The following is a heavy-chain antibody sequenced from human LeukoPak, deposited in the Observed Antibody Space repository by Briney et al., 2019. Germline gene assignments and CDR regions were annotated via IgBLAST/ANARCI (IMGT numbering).Heavy chain of an antibody. J-gene: IGHJ4*02. Sequence: GGSLRLSCAASGFTFSSYWMSWVRQAPGKGLEWVANIKQDGSEKYYVDSVKGRFTISRDNAKNSLYLQMNSLRAEDTAVYYCARERGGYDSEIFDYWGQGTLVTVSS. V-gene: IGHV3-7*01. CDR3: ARERGGYDSEIFDY. CDR1: GFTFSSYW. D-gene: IGHD5-12*01. CDR2: IKQDGSEK.